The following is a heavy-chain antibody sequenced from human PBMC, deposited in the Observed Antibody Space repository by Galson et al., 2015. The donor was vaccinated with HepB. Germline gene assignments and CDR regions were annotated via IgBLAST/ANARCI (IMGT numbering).Heavy chain of an antibody. D-gene: IGHD5-12*01. CDR3: ARGLGATSSCVS. Sequence: LRLSCAASGFTVTSDYMTWVRQAPGKGLEWVSVIETAGSTQYADSVKGRFTISRDISENTVSLQMNSLRAEDTAVYYCARGLGATSSCVSWGQGTLVTVSS. CDR1: GFTVTSDY. CDR2: IETAGST. V-gene: IGHV3-66*01. J-gene: IGHJ5*02.